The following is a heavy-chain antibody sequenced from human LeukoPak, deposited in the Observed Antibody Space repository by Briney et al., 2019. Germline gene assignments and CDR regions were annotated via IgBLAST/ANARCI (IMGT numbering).Heavy chain of an antibody. D-gene: IGHD2-21*02. J-gene: IGHJ4*02. Sequence: ASAKVSCKASGYIFISYGISWVRQAPGQGLEWMGWINTNTGNPTYAQGFTGRFVFSLDTSVSTAYLQISSLKAEDTAVYYCARVVGCGGDCYSGISDYWGQGTLVTVSS. CDR1: GYIFISYG. CDR3: ARVVGCGGDCYSGISDY. CDR2: INTNTGNP. V-gene: IGHV7-4-1*02.